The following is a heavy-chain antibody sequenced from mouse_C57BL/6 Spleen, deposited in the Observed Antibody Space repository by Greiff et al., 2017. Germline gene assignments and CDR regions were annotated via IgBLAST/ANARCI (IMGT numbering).Heavy chain of an antibody. CDR3: AMLGGYYDYERAMDY. Sequence: VQLKQPGAELVKPGASVKVSCKASGYTFTSYWMHWVKQRPGQGLEWIGRIHPSDSDTNYNQKFKGKATLTVDKSSSTAYMQLSSLTSEDSAVYYGAMLGGYYDYERAMDYWGQGTSVTVSS. V-gene: IGHV1-74*01. D-gene: IGHD2-4*01. J-gene: IGHJ4*01. CDR2: IHPSDSDT. CDR1: GYTFTSYW.